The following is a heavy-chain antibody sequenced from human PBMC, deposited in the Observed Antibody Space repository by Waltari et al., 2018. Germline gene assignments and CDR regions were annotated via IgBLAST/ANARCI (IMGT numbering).Heavy chain of an antibody. V-gene: IGHV1-24*01. J-gene: IGHJ6*02. Sequence: VKVSCKVSGYTLTELSMHWVRQTPGKGLEWMGGFDPEDGETIYAQKFQGRVTMTEDTSTDTAYMELSSLRSEDTAVYYCATVATVTTNYYYGMDVWGQGTTVTVSS. D-gene: IGHD4-17*01. CDR2: FDPEDGET. CDR3: ATVATVTTNYYYGMDV. CDR1: GYTLTELS.